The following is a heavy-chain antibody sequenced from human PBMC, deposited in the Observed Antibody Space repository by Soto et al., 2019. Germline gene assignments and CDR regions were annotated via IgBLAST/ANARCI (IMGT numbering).Heavy chain of an antibody. CDR2: ISYDGSNK. V-gene: IGHV3-30*18. CDR1: GFTFSSYG. CDR3: AKDHGKLVYYNYMDV. J-gene: IGHJ6*03. Sequence: SLRLSCAASGFTFSSYGMHWVRQAPGKGLEWVAVISYDGSNKYYADSVKGRFTISRDNSKNTLYLQMNSLRAEDTAVYYCAKDHGKLVYYNYMDVWGKGTTVTVSS.